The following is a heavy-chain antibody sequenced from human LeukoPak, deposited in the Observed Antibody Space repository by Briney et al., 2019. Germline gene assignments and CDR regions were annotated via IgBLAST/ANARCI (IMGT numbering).Heavy chain of an antibody. J-gene: IGHJ4*02. CDR1: GFTLRSNY. V-gene: IGHV3-53*01. Sequence: GGSLRLSCAASGFTLRSNYMSWVRQAPGKGLEWVSVIYSGGSTYYADSVKGRFTISRDNSKNTLYLQMNSLRAEDTAVYYCARVTFPAYYYDSSGYYFDYWGQGTLVTVSS. CDR3: ARVTFPAYYYDSSGYYFDY. CDR2: IYSGGST. D-gene: IGHD3-22*01.